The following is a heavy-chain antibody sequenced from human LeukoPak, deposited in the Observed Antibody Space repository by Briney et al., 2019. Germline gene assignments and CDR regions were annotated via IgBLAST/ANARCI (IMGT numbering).Heavy chain of an antibody. V-gene: IGHV5-51*01. J-gene: IGHJ6*03. CDR2: IYPGDSDT. CDR1: GYSFTSYW. Sequence: GESLKIPCRGSGYSFTSYWIAWVRQMPGKGLEWMGIIYPGDSDTIYSPSFQGQVTISADKSISTDYLQWSSLKASDTAMYYCARHVQYYDIFTGHYYYYMDVWGKGTTVTISS. CDR3: ARHVQYYDIFTGHYYYYMDV. D-gene: IGHD3-9*01.